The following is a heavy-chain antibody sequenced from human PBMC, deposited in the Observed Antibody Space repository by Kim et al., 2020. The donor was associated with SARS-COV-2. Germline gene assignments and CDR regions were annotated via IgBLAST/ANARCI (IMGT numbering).Heavy chain of an antibody. V-gene: IGHV3-23*01. D-gene: IGHD3-10*01. Sequence: GGSLRLSCAASGFTFSSYAMSWVRQAPGKGLEWVSAISGSGGSTYYADSVKGRFTISRDNSKNTLYLQMNSLRAEDTAVYYCAKDELSGSGSYYNPNWFDPWGQGTLVTVSS. J-gene: IGHJ5*02. CDR3: AKDELSGSGSYYNPNWFDP. CDR1: GFTFSSYA. CDR2: ISGSGGST.